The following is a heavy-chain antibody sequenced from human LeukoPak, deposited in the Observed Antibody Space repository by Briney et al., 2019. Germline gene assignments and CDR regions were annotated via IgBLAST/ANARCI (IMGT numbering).Heavy chain of an antibody. V-gene: IGHV3-74*01. D-gene: IGHD6-6*01. CDR2: ISPTGSTT. Sequence: GGSLRLSCAASGFSFSGHWMHWARQLPGKGLVWVSRISPTGSTTSYADSVKGRFTVSRDNAKNTLYLQVNNLRAEDTAVYYCARGPNSNWSGLDFWGQGTLLTVSS. CDR1: GFSFSGHW. J-gene: IGHJ4*02. CDR3: ARGPNSNWSGLDF.